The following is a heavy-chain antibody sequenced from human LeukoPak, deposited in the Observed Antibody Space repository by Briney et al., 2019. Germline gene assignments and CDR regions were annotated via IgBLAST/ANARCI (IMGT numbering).Heavy chain of an antibody. CDR2: ISSSSSTI. J-gene: IGHJ6*03. V-gene: IGHV3-48*01. Sequence: GGSLRLSCAASGFTFSSYSMNWVRQDPRKGLEWVSYISSSSSTIYYADSVKGRFTISRDNAKNSLYLQMNSLRAEDTAVYYCAKSILEGPYYYYMDVWGKGTTVTVSS. CDR1: GFTFSSYS. CDR3: AKSILEGPYYYYMDV. D-gene: IGHD3-3*01.